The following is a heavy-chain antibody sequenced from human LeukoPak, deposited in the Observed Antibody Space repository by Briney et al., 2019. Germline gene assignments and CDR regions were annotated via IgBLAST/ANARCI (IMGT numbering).Heavy chain of an antibody. D-gene: IGHD3-10*01. CDR1: GGSISGSSYY. Sequence: SETLSLTCSVSGGSISGSSYYWGWVRQPPGKGLEWIGSIYYSRSTYYNPSLKSRVTISVDTSKNQFSLKLSSVTAADTAVYYCARHADSGFGQLAFDYWGQGTLVTVSS. CDR2: IYYSRST. J-gene: IGHJ4*02. CDR3: ARHADSGFGQLAFDY. V-gene: IGHV4-39*01.